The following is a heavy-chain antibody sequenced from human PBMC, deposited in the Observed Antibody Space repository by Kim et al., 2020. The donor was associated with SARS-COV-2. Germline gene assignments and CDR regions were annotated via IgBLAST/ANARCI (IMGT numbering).Heavy chain of an antibody. D-gene: IGHD1-1*01. CDR1: GFSFSSHP. V-gene: IGHV3-30*04. Sequence: GGSLRLSCSGSGFSFSSHPIIWVRQAPGKGLEWVALILKDGSKTYYANSVKGRFTVYRDNSENTVYLQMNSLRNEDTAAYFCARDKIDNSGNFYYGLDV. CDR2: ILKDGSKT. CDR3: ARDKIDNSGNFYYGLDV. J-gene: IGHJ6*01.